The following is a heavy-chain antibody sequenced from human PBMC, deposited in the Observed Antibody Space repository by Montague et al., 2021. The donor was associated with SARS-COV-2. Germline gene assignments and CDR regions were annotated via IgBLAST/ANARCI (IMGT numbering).Heavy chain of an antibody. J-gene: IGHJ4*02. CDR3: AREPQVGAMDY. D-gene: IGHD1-26*01. CDR1: GGSFSGYY. CDR2: IYQGGST. Sequence: SETLSLTCAVYGGSFSGYYWSWIRQPPGKGLEWIGEIYQGGSTNYNPSRKSRVTISVDTSKNQFSLRLSSVTAADTAVYYCAREPQVGAMDYWGQGTLVTVSS. V-gene: IGHV4-34*01.